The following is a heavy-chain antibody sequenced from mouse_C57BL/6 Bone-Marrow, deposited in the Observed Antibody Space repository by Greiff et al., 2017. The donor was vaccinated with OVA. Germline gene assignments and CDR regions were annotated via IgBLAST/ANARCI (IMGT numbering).Heavy chain of an antibody. CDR2: ISDGGSYT. CDR3: ARDRGLLLRY. Sequence: EVQGVESGGGLVKPGGSLKLSCAASGFTFSSYAMSWVRQTPEKRLEWVATISDGGSYTYYPDNVKGRFTISRDNAKNNLYLQMSHLKSEDTAMYYCARDRGLLLRYWGQGTLVTVSA. CDR1: GFTFSSYA. J-gene: IGHJ3*01. D-gene: IGHD1-1*01. V-gene: IGHV5-4*01.